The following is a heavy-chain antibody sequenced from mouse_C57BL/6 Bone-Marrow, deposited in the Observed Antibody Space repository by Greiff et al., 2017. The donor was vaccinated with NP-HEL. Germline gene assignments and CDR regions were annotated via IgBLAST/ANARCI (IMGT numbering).Heavy chain of an antibody. CDR2: IRNKANGYTT. CDR3: ARYSSTYAMDY. D-gene: IGHD1-1*01. V-gene: IGHV7-3*01. CDR1: GFTFTDYY. J-gene: IGHJ4*01. Sequence: EVKVVESGGGLVQPGGSLSLSCAASGFTFTDYYMSWVRPPPGKALEWLGFIRNKANGYTTEYSASVQGRFTISRDNSQSILYLKMNALRAEDSATYYCARYSSTYAMDYWGQGTSVTVSS.